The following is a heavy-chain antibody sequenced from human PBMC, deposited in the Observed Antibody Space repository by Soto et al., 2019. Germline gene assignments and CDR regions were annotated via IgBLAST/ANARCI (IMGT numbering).Heavy chain of an antibody. CDR2: ISSSSSSI. J-gene: IGHJ3*02. Sequence: GGSLRLSCAVSGFTFSSFWMHWVRQAPGKGLVWVSCISSSSSSIIYADSVKGRFTISRDNAKNSLYLQMNSLKAEDTAVYYCARSGGGISTSSFDIWGQGTLVTVSS. V-gene: IGHV3-21*06. D-gene: IGHD3-16*01. CDR1: GFTFSSFW. CDR3: ARSGGGISTSSFDI.